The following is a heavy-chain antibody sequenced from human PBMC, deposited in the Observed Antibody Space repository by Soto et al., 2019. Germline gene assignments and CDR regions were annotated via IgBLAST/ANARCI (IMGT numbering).Heavy chain of an antibody. D-gene: IGHD3-22*01. J-gene: IGHJ4*02. V-gene: IGHV1-18*04. CDR3: ARDRVMTRYYYDSSGYQTFDY. CDR1: GYTFTSYG. CDR2: ISAYNGNT. Sequence: ASVKVSCKASGYTFTSYGISWVRQAPGQGLEWMGWISAYNGNTNYAQKLQGRVTMTTDTSTSTAYMELRSLRSDDTAVYYCARDRVMTRYYYDSSGYQTFDYWGQGTLVTVSS.